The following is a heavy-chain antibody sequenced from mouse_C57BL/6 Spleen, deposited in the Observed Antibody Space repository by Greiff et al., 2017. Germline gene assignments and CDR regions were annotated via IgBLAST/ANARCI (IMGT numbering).Heavy chain of an antibody. CDR2: INPSSGYT. Sequence: VQLQQSGAELAKPGASVKLSCKASGYTFTSYWMHWVKQRPGQGLEWIGYINPSSGYTKYNQKFKDKATLTAEKSSSTAYMQLSSLTYEDSAVYYCARDSNYDYFDYWGQGTTLTVSS. V-gene: IGHV1-7*01. D-gene: IGHD2-5*01. CDR1: GYTFTSYW. J-gene: IGHJ2*01. CDR3: ARDSNYDYFDY.